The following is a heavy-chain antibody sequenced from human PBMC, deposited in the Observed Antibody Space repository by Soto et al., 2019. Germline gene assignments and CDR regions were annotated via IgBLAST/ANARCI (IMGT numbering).Heavy chain of an antibody. V-gene: IGHV1-18*04. CDR2: ISAYNGNT. CDR1: GYTFTSYG. Sequence: ASVKVSCKASGYTFTSYGISWVRQAPGQGLEWMGWISAYNGNTNYAQKLQGRVTMTTDTSTSTAYMELRSLRSDDTAVYYCARESRGTFGVVIVGLYYYYGMDVWGQGTTVTVSS. CDR3: ARESRGTFGVVIVGLYYYYGMDV. J-gene: IGHJ6*02. D-gene: IGHD3-3*01.